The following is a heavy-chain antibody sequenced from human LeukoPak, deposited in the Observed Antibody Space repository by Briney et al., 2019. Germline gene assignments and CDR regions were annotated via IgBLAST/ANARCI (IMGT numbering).Heavy chain of an antibody. CDR2: INPHSGAT. J-gene: IGHJ5*02. V-gene: IGHV1-2*02. D-gene: IGHD5/OR15-5a*01. Sequence: GASVTVSCKASGYGFSDVYFNWVRQAPGQGLEWMGWINPHSGATNYAQTFQGRVSMDASFDTAYMELSRLTSDDTAVYYCATSSSVTHTRDPWGQGTLVTVSS. CDR3: ATSSSVTHTRDP. CDR1: GYGFSDVY.